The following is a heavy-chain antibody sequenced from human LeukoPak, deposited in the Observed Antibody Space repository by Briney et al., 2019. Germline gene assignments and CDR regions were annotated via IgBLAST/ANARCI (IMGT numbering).Heavy chain of an antibody. CDR3: ARVISGDFWLGQTSNDY. CDR2: ITGSTNYI. J-gene: IGHJ4*02. Sequence: GWSLRLSCAASGFTFSRYSMTWVRQAPGQGLKWVSSITGSTNYIYHADSLKGRFTISRDKAKSSLYLQMSSLRADDTAVYYCARVISGDFWLGQTSNDYWGQGTLVTVSS. D-gene: IGHD3-3*01. V-gene: IGHV3-21*01. CDR1: GFTFSRYS.